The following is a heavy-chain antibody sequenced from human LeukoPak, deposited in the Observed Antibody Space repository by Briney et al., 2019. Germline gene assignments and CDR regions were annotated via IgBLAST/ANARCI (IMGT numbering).Heavy chain of an antibody. V-gene: IGHV3-66*02. CDR3: ARDSSGPFDY. D-gene: IGHD3-22*01. J-gene: IGHJ4*02. CDR2: IYSGGST. CDR1: GFTVSSNY. Sequence: GGSLRLSCAASGFTVSSNYMSWVRQAPGKGLEWVSVIYSGGSTYYADSVKGRFTISRDNSKNTLYLQMKSLRAEDTAVYYCARDSSGPFDYWGQGTLVTVSS.